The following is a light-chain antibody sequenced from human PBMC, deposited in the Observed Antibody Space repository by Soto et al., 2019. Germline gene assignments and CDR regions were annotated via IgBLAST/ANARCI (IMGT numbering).Light chain of an antibody. V-gene: IGKV3-11*01. J-gene: IGKJ1*01. CDR2: DAS. CDR3: QQYNSWPQT. Sequence: ETVLTQSPATLSLSPGERATLSCRASQSVKTYLAWYQQKPGQVPRLLIYDASNRATGIPARFSGSGSGTDFTLTISSLAPEDFAVYYCQQYNSWPQTFGQWTKVEIK. CDR1: QSVKTY.